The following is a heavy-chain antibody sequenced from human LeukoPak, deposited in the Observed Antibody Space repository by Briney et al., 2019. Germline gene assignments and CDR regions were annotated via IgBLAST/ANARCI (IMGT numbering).Heavy chain of an antibody. CDR2: IVVGSGNT. CDR3: AAYSGYDYSAPFDY. D-gene: IGHD5-12*01. Sequence: ASVKVSCKASGFTFTSSAMQWVRQARGQRLEWIGWIVVGSGNTNYAQKFQERVTITRDMSTSTAYMELSSLRSEDTAVYYCAAYSGYDYSAPFDYWGQRTLVTISS. J-gene: IGHJ4*02. CDR1: GFTFTSSA. V-gene: IGHV1-58*02.